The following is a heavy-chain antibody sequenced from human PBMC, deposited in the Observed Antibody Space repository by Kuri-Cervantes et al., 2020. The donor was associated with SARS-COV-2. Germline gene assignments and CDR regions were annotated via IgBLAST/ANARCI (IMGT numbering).Heavy chain of an antibody. D-gene: IGHD2-15*01. J-gene: IGHJ3*02. CDR2: IYYSGST. CDR3: AKGARGDMDAFDI. V-gene: IGHV4-59*01. CDR1: GGSISSYY. Sequence: SETLSLTCTVSGGSISSYYWSWIRQPPGKGLEWIGYIYYSGSTNYNPSLKSRVSMSVDTSKSQFSLNLASMSAADTAVYYCAKGARGDMDAFDIWGLGTMVTVSS.